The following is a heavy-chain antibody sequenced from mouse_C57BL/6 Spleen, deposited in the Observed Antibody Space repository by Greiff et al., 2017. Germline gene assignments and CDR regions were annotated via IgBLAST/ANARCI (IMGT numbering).Heavy chain of an antibody. J-gene: IGHJ4*01. CDR2: IHPNCGST. D-gene: IGHD2-4*01. CDR3: AREIYYDYDGYAMDY. V-gene: IGHV1-64*01. Sequence: QVQLQQPGAELVKPGASVKLSCKASGYTFTSYWMHWVKQRPGQGLEWIGMIHPNCGSTNYNEKFKSKATLTVDKSSSTAYMQLSSLTSEDSAVXYCAREIYYDYDGYAMDYWGQGTSVTVSS. CDR1: GYTFTSYW.